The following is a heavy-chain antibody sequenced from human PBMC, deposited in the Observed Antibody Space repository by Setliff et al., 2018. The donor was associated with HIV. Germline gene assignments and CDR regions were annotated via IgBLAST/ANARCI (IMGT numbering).Heavy chain of an antibody. Sequence: PGGSLRLSCKPSGLHVRGAWMNWVRQAPGKGLEWVGRVKIDSDGGTIDYAAPVQGRFTFSRDDSKNTVYLQMNSLKTEDTAVYYCATAPGYYDSSPFDWWGPGTLVTVSS. CDR2: VKIDSDGGTI. D-gene: IGHD3-22*01. J-gene: IGHJ4*02. CDR1: GLHVRGAW. V-gene: IGHV3-15*01. CDR3: ATAPGYYDSSPFDW.